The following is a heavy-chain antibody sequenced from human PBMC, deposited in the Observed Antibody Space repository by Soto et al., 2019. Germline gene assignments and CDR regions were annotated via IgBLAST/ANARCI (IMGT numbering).Heavy chain of an antibody. V-gene: IGHV1-69*13. D-gene: IGHD3-16*01. J-gene: IGHJ6*02. CDR1: GGTFSSYA. CDR3: ARDYEVINGMEV. CDR2: IIPIFGTA. Sequence: SVKVSCKASGGTFSSYAISWVRQTPGQGLEWMGGIIPIFGTANYAQKFQGRVTITADESTSTAYMELSSLRSEDTAVYYCARDYEVINGMEVWGQGTTVTVSS.